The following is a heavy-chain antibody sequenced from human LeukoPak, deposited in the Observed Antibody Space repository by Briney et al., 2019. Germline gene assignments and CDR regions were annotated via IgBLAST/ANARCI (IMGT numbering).Heavy chain of an antibody. CDR1: GFTFSTYT. V-gene: IGHV3-23*01. CDR2: IGSSGGGI. D-gene: IGHD4-17*01. J-gene: IGHJ2*01. Sequence: GGSLRLSCAASGFTFSTYTMYWVRHPPGKRLEWVSIIGSSGGGIHYADSVKGRFTISRDNSENILYLQMNNLRAEDTAIFYCARSTVTSYWYFDLWGRGTLVTVSS. CDR3: ARSTVTSYWYFDL.